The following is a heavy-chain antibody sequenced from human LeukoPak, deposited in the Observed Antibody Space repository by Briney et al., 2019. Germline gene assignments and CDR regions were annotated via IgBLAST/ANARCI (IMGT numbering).Heavy chain of an antibody. J-gene: IGHJ6*04. CDR2: ISYDEGNK. CDR3: AKTRATYYYYGMDV. CDR1: GFTFSSYG. Sequence: GGSLRLSCAASGFTFSSYGMHWVRQAPGKGLEWVAVISYDEGNKYYADSVKGRFTISRDNSKNTLYLQMNSLRTEDTAVYYCAKTRATYYYYGMDVWGKGTTVTVSS. V-gene: IGHV3-30*18.